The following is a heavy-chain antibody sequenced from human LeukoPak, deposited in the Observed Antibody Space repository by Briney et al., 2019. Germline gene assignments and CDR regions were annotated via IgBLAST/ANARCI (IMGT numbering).Heavy chain of an antibody. CDR1: GFTFSTSA. CDR3: ARDNQRDAAAAGPASFDY. V-gene: IGHV3-21*06. CDR2: INNVRSHI. Sequence: GGSLRLSCAASGFTFSTSAMNWVRQAPGKGLEWVSSINNVRSHIYYADSVRGRFTISRDNANNVLYLQMNSLGAEDTAVYYCARDNQRDAAAAGPASFDYWGQGTLVTVSS. J-gene: IGHJ4*02. D-gene: IGHD6-13*01.